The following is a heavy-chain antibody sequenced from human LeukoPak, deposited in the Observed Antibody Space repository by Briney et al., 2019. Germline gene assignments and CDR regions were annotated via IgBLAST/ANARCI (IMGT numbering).Heavy chain of an antibody. CDR2: IYYSGST. CDR3: AREGIAAAGTDYYCGMDV. J-gene: IGHJ6*04. V-gene: IGHV4-59*01. Sequence: SETLSLTCTVSGGSISSYYWSWIRQPPGEGLEWIWYIYYSGSTNYNPSLKSRVTISVDTSKNQFSLKLSSVTAADTAVYYCAREGIAAAGTDYYCGMDVWGKGTTVTVSS. CDR1: GGSISSYY. D-gene: IGHD6-13*01.